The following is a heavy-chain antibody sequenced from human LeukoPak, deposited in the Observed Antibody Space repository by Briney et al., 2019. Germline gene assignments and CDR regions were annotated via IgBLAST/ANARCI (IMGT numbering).Heavy chain of an antibody. V-gene: IGHV4-61*02. Sequence: SETLSLTCTVSGGSISSGSYYWSWIRQPAGKGLEWIGRIYTSGSTNYNPSLKSRVTISVDTSKNQFSLKLSSVTAADTAVYYCARGRRDFDYWGQGTLVTVSS. CDR1: GGSISSGSYY. CDR2: IYTSGST. CDR3: ARGRRDFDY. J-gene: IGHJ4*02.